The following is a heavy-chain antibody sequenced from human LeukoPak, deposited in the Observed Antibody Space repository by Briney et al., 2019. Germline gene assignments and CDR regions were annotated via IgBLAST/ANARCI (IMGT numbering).Heavy chain of an antibody. V-gene: IGHV3-30*02. CDR1: GFTFSSYG. Sequence: PGGSLRLSCAASGFTFSSYGMHWVRQAPGKGLEWVAFIRYDGSNKYYADSVKGRFTISRDNSKNTLYLQMNSLRAEDTAVYYCAKDQPHDRYYDSSGYSYYYYYYMDVWGKGTTVTISS. D-gene: IGHD3-22*01. J-gene: IGHJ6*03. CDR3: AKDQPHDRYYDSSGYSYYYYYYMDV. CDR2: IRYDGSNK.